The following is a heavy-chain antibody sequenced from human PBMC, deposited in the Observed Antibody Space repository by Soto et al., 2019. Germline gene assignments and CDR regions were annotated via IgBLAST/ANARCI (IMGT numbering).Heavy chain of an antibody. J-gene: IGHJ6*02. Sequence: EVQLVESGGGLVTPGGSLTLSCAASGFSFSPAWMNWVRQAPGKGLEWVGLIKSKGGGGTADYAAPVKGRFIISREDSKNTIYPQMNSLKPEDTALYYCIWQQDFYYGRAVWGQGTTVTVSS. V-gene: IGHV3-15*07. D-gene: IGHD6-13*01. CDR3: IWQQDFYYGRAV. CDR1: GFSFSPAW. CDR2: IKSKGGGGTA.